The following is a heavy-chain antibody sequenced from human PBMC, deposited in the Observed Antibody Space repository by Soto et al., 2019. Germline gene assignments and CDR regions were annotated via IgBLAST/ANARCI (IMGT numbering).Heavy chain of an antibody. J-gene: IGHJ4*02. CDR3: ARVSTRTTINFDY. V-gene: IGHV3-74*01. Sequence: GCLRLSCAASGFTFSSYWMHWVRQAPGKGLVWVSRINSDGSSTSYADSVKGRFTISRDNAKNTLYLQMNSLRAEDTAVYYCARVSTRTTINFDYWGQGTLVTVSS. D-gene: IGHD2-2*01. CDR2: INSDGSST. CDR1: GFTFSSYW.